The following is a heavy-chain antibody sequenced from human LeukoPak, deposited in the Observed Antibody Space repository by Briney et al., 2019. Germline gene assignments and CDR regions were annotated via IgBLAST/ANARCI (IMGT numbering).Heavy chain of an antibody. Sequence: GGSLRLSCAASGFTFSDYYMSWIRQAPGKGLEWVSAISGSGGSTYYADSVKGRFTISRDNSKNTLYLQMNSLRAEGTAVYYCAKAGARDSSGYSMGWGQGTLVTVSS. J-gene: IGHJ4*02. V-gene: IGHV3-23*01. CDR1: GFTFSDYY. CDR3: AKAGARDSSGYSMG. D-gene: IGHD3-22*01. CDR2: ISGSGGST.